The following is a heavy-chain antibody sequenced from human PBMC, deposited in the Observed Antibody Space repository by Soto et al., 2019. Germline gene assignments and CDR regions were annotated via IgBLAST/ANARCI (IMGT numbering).Heavy chain of an antibody. Sequence: QLQLQESGPGLVKPSETLSLTCTVSGGSISSSSYYWGWIRQPPGKGLEWIGSIYYSGSTYYNPSLKSRVTVSVDTSKNQFSLKLSSVTAADTAVHYCARRFSGRWCFDYWGQGTLVTVSS. CDR3: ARRFSGRWCFDY. CDR1: GGSISSSSYY. CDR2: IYYSGST. D-gene: IGHD6-13*01. V-gene: IGHV4-39*01. J-gene: IGHJ4*02.